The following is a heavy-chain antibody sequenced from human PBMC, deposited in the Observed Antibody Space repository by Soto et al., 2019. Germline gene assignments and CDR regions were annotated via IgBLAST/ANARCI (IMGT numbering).Heavy chain of an antibody. J-gene: IGHJ6*02. CDR3: ARDIAARPISSYYGMNV. Sequence: HPGGSLRLSCAASGFTFSSYGMHWVRQAPGKGLEWVAVIWYDGSNKYYADSVKGRFTISRDNSKNTLYLQMNSLRAEDTAVYYCARDIAARPISSYYGMNVWGQGTTVTASS. V-gene: IGHV3-33*01. CDR2: IWYDGSNK. D-gene: IGHD6-6*01. CDR1: GFTFSSYG.